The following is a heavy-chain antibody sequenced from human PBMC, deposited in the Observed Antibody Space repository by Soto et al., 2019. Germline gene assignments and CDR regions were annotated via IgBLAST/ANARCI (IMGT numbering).Heavy chain of an antibody. Sequence: QVQLVESGGGVVQPGRSLRLSCAASGFTFSSYGMHWVRQAPGKGLEWVAVIWYDGSNKYYADSAKGRFTISRDNSKNTLYLQMHSLRAEDTVVYYCARRCGSGWYPYYYGMDVWGQGTTVTVSS. CDR2: IWYDGSNK. CDR3: ARRCGSGWYPYYYGMDV. V-gene: IGHV3-33*01. CDR1: GFTFSSYG. D-gene: IGHD6-19*01. J-gene: IGHJ6*02.